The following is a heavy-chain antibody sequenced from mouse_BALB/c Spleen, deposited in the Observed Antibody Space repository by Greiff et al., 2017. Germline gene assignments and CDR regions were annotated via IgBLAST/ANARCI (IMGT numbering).Heavy chain of an antibody. CDR3: ARTRNYSAWFAY. CDR1: GFNIKDTY. J-gene: IGHJ3*01. V-gene: IGHV14-3*02. CDR2: IDPANGNT. Sequence: VQLQQSGAELVKPGASVKLSCTASGFNIKDTYMHWVKQRPEQGLEWIGRIDPANGNTKYDPKFQGKATITADTSSNTAYLQLSSLTSEDTAVYYCARTRNYSAWFAYWGQGTLVTVSA. D-gene: IGHD2-1*01.